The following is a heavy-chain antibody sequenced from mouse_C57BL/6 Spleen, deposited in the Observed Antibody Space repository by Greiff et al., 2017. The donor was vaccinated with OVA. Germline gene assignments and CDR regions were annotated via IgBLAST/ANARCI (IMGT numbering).Heavy chain of an antibody. D-gene: IGHD1-3*01. V-gene: IGHV1-82*01. CDR1: GYAFSSSW. Sequence: QVQLQQSGPELVKPGASVKISCKASGYAFSSSWMNWVKQRPGKGLEWIGRIYPGDGDTNYNGKFKGKATLTADKSSSTAYMQLSSLTSEDSAVYFCARKYNDPYYFDYWGQGTTLTVSS. CDR3: ARKYNDPYYFDY. CDR2: IYPGDGDT. J-gene: IGHJ2*01.